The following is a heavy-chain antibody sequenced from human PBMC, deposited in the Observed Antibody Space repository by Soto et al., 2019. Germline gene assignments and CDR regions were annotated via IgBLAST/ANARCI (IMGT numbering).Heavy chain of an antibody. J-gene: IGHJ4*02. V-gene: IGHV3-49*04. Sequence: EVQLVESGGGLVQPGRSLRLSCRASGFTFGGYLMSLVRQAPGKGLEWVGFIRSKAYSATTEYAASVRGRFTISRDDSGSIAYLQMTSLITEDTGVYYCARTRNDYGDPSYFDYWGQGTLVTVSS. CDR2: IRSKAYSATT. CDR3: ARTRNDYGDPSYFDY. D-gene: IGHD4-17*01. CDR1: GFTFGGYL.